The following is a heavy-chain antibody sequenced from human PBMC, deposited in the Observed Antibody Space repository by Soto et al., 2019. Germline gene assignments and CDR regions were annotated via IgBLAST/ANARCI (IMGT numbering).Heavy chain of an antibody. CDR1: GGSLSGYY. Sequence: QVQLQQWGAGLLKPSETLSLTCAVYGGSLSGYYWSWIRQPPGKGLEWIGEIHDSRSTNYNPSLKSRVTISVDTSKNQFFLKLKSVSAGDTAVYYCARSGYSTSLLRWGQGTLVTVSS. J-gene: IGHJ4*02. D-gene: IGHD5-18*01. V-gene: IGHV4-34*01. CDR2: IHDSRST. CDR3: ARSGYSTSLLR.